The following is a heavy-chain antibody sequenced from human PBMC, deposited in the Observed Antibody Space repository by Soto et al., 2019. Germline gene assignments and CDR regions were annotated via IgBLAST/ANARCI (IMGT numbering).Heavy chain of an antibody. CDR3: AKVYSDFWSGYPYYFDF. CDR1: GFPFINCA. D-gene: IGHD3-3*01. Sequence: GGSLRLSCAASGFPFINCAMNCVRHSPLKWLEWVSAIRGSGGSTYYADSVKGRFTISRDNSKNTLYLQMNSLRAEDTAVYYGAKVYSDFWSGYPYYFDFWGQGTLVTVSA. J-gene: IGHJ4*02. V-gene: IGHV3-23*01. CDR2: IRGSGGST.